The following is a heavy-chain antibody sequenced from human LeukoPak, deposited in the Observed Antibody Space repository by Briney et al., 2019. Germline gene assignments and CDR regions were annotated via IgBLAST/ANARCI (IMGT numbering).Heavy chain of an antibody. CDR1: GFTFSSYS. V-gene: IGHV3-21*01. CDR3: ARQPYSSSSRWFDY. Sequence: GGSLRLSCAVSGFTFSSYSMNWVRQAPGKGMKWVSSISSSSSYIYYANSVKGRFTISRDNAKNSLYLQMNSLRAEDTAVYYCARQPYSSSSRWFDYWGQGTLVTVSS. CDR2: ISSSSSYI. J-gene: IGHJ4*02. D-gene: IGHD6-13*01.